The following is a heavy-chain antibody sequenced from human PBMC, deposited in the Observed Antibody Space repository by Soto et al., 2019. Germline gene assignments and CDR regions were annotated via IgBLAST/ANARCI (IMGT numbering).Heavy chain of an antibody. CDR3: ARRPLNGNGAY. CDR2: IYSSGST. V-gene: IGHV3-53*01. Sequence: EVQLVESGGGLIQPGGSLTLSCAASGFTVSSNDRSWVRQAPGKGLEWVSLIYSSGSTHYADSVKGRFTISRDNSKNTLYLQMNSLRAEDTAVYYCARRPLNGNGAYWGQGTLVTVSS. CDR1: GFTVSSND. D-gene: IGHD2-8*01. J-gene: IGHJ4*02.